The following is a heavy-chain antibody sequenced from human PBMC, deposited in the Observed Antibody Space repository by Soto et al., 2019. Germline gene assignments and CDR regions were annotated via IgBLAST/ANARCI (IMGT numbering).Heavy chain of an antibody. CDR3: ARGTVHFDY. J-gene: IGHJ4*02. Sequence: QVQLVESGGGVVQPGRSLRLSCAASGFTFSTYGIHWVRQAPGKGLEWVAVIWYAGSNKYYADSVKGRFTISRDNSKNTLYLPMNSLRAEDTAVYYCARGTVHFDYWGQGTLVTVSS. CDR2: IWYAGSNK. D-gene: IGHD4-17*01. V-gene: IGHV3-33*01. CDR1: GFTFSTYG.